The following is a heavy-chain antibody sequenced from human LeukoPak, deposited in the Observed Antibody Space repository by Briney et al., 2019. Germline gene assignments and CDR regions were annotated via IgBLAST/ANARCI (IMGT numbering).Heavy chain of an antibody. V-gene: IGHV3-7*01. CDR3: ARGFDGANAFDL. J-gene: IGHJ3*01. CDR2: INQGGSEK. CDR1: GLTFSTSG. Sequence: PGGSLRLSCTASGLTFSTSGFNWVRQAPGKGLEWVANINQGGSEKYYVDSVKGRFTVSRDNAKDSLYLQMNSLRAEDTAVYYCARGFDGANAFDLWGQGTMVTVSS.